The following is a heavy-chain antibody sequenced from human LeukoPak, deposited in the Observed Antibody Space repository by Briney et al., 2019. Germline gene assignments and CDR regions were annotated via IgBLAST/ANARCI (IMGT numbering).Heavy chain of an antibody. CDR3: ARDPTIFGVVRVFDY. D-gene: IGHD3-3*01. CDR2: ISSSSSYI. Sequence: PGGSLRLSCAASGFTFSSYSMNWVRQAPGKGLEWGSSISSSSSYIYYADSVKGRFTISRDNAKNSLYLQMNSLRAEDTAVYYCARDPTIFGVVRVFDYWGQGTLVTVSS. J-gene: IGHJ4*02. CDR1: GFTFSSYS. V-gene: IGHV3-21*01.